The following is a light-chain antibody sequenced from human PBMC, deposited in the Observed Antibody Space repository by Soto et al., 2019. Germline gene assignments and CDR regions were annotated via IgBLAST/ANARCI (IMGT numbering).Light chain of an antibody. CDR3: QSYDSSLSGSV. V-gene: IGLV1-40*01. CDR1: SSNSGPGYD. J-gene: IGLJ1*01. CDR2: SNT. Sequence: QSVLTQPPSVSGAPGQRVTISCTGSSSNSGPGYDVHWYQQLPGTAPKLLIYSNTNRPSGVPDRFSGSRSGTSASLAITGLQAEDEADYYCQSYDSSLSGSVLGTGTKVTVL.